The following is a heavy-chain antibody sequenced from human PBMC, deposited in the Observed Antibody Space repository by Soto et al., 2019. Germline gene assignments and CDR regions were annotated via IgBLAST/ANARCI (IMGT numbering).Heavy chain of an antibody. J-gene: IGHJ6*02. D-gene: IGHD3-16*01. CDR3: AIEGVRGKDV. CDR2: MNPNSANT. CDR1: GYTFTSYD. V-gene: IGHV1-8*01. Sequence: QVQLVQSGAEVKKPGASVKVSCKASGYTFTSYDINWVRQATGQVLEWMGWMNPNSANTGYAQKFQGRVTMTRNTSISRDNMELSSLRSEDTALDYCAIEGVRGKDVWGQRTRVTVS.